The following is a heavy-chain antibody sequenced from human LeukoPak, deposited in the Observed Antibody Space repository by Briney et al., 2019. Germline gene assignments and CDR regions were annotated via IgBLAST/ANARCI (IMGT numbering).Heavy chain of an antibody. D-gene: IGHD1-7*01. J-gene: IGHJ5*02. CDR3: ARGLNFPNWFDP. V-gene: IGHV4-34*01. Sequence: PSETLSLTCAVYGGSFSGYYWSWLRQPPGKGLGWSGEINHSGSTNYNPSLKSRVTISVDTSKNQFSLKLSSVTAADTAVYYCARGLNFPNWFDPWGQGTLVTVSS. CDR1: GGSFSGYY. CDR2: INHSGST.